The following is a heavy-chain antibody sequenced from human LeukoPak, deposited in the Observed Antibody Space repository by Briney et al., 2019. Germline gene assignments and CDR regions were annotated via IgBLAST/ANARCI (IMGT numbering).Heavy chain of an antibody. D-gene: IGHD6-19*01. J-gene: IGHJ4*02. V-gene: IGHV3-48*02. CDR2: ISSSSSTI. CDR3: ASAGSGLY. CDR1: GFSFSSYS. Sequence: GGSLRLSCAAYGFSFSSYSMNWVRQAPGKGLEWVSYISSSSSTIYYADSVKGRFTISRDNAKNALYLQMNSLRDEDTAVCYCASAGSGLYWGQGTLVTVSS.